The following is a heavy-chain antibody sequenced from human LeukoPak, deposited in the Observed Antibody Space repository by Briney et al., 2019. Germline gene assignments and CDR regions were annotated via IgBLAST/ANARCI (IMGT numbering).Heavy chain of an antibody. J-gene: IGHJ4*02. CDR2: IYPGDSDT. CDR1: GYSFTSYW. Sequence: PGESLKISCKGSGYSFTSYWVAWVRQMPGKGLEWMGIIYPGDSDTRYSPSFQGQVTISADKVISTAYLQLSSLKASDTAMYHCARGGLSRTLRSLDYWGQGTLVTVSS. D-gene: IGHD1-7*01. CDR3: ARGGLSRTLRSLDY. V-gene: IGHV5-51*01.